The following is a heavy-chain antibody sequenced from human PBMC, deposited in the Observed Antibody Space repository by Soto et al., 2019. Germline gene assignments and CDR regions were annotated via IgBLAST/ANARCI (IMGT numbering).Heavy chain of an antibody. V-gene: IGHV3-53*04. CDR3: ARGGIAAAKDAFDI. CDR2: IYSGGST. Sequence: GGSLRHSCAASGFTVSSNYMSWVRQAPGKGLEWVSVIYSGGSTYYADSVKGRFTISRHNSKNTLYLQMNSLRAEDTAVYYCARGGIAAAKDAFDIWGQGTMVTVSS. D-gene: IGHD6-13*01. CDR1: GFTVSSNY. J-gene: IGHJ3*02.